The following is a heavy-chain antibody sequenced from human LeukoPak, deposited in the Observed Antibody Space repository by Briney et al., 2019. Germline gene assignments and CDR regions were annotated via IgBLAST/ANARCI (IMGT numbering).Heavy chain of an antibody. Sequence: GASPKISCRGSGYRFTSYWIGWVRQVPGKGLEWMGIIYPGESDTRYSPSFQGEVTISADKSISTAYLQWSSLKASDTAMYYCARGYYYGSGSYPPSFDYRGQGTLVTVSS. CDR2: IYPGESDT. D-gene: IGHD3-10*01. V-gene: IGHV5-51*01. CDR3: ARGYYYGSGSYPPSFDY. J-gene: IGHJ4*02. CDR1: GYRFTSYW.